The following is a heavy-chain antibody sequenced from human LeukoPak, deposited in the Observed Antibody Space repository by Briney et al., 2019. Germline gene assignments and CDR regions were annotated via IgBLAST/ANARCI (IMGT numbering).Heavy chain of an antibody. CDR1: RFTFSIYW. D-gene: IGHD6-19*01. CDR3: ARGFLYSSGWYRAMLLGY. J-gene: IGHJ4*02. CDR2: ISYDGSNK. Sequence: GGSLRLSCAASRFTFSIYWMSWVRQAPGKGLEWVAVISYDGSNKYYADSVKGRFTISRDNSKNTLYLQMNSLRAEDTAVYYCARGFLYSSGWYRAMLLGYWGQGTLVTVSS. V-gene: IGHV3-30*03.